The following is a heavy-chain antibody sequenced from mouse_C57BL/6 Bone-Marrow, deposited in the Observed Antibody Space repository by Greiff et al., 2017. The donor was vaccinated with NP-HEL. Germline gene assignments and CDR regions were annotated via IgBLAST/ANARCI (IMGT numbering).Heavy chain of an antibody. D-gene: IGHD4-1*01. CDR3: AGGPGKGAWFAY. V-gene: IGHV1-55*01. CDR2: IYPGSGST. Sequence: VQLQQPGAELVKPGASVKMSCKASGYTFTSYWITWVKQRPGQGLEWIGDIYPGSGSTNYNEKFKSKATLTVDTSSSTAYMQLSSLPSEDSAVYYCAGGPGKGAWFAYWGQGTLVTVSA. CDR1: GYTFTSYW. J-gene: IGHJ3*01.